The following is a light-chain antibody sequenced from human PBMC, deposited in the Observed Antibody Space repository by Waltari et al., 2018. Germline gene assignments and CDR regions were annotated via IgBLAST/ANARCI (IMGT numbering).Light chain of an antibody. CDR3: CSFRSGSTWV. V-gene: IGLV2-18*02. Sequence: QAALTQPPSVSKSLGQSVTISCTGPSSDVGTYNDVSWYHQHPATVPSPLIYYVSKRSSGVSDRFSGSMSGNTASLTISGLQAEDEADYYCCSFRSGSTWVFGGGTRLTVL. CDR2: YVS. J-gene: IGLJ2*01. CDR1: SSDVGTYND.